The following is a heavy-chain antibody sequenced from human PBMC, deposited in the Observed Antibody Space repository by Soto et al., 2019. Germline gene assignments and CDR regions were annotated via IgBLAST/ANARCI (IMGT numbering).Heavy chain of an antibody. CDR2: INHSGST. Sequence: LSLTCAVYGGSFSDYYWSWIRQPPGKGLEWIGEINHSGSTNYNPSLKSRVTISVDTSKNQFSLKLNSVTAADTAVYYCARDENVRVIAAAGNWFDPWGQGTLVTVS. J-gene: IGHJ5*02. CDR1: GGSFSDYY. CDR3: ARDENVRVIAAAGNWFDP. D-gene: IGHD6-13*01. V-gene: IGHV4-34*01.